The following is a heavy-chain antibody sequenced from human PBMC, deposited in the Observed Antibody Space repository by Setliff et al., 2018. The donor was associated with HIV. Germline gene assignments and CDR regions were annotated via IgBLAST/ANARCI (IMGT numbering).Heavy chain of an antibody. CDR2: IKTKDDGGTA. CDR1: GFFFTNAW. Sequence: GGSLRLSCAARGFFFTNAWMSWVRQAPGRGPEWVGLIKTKDDGGTAAYSADVKGRFDVSRDDSGNVVYLQMNNVKTEDEGVYYCVPYPSFDPWGQGTLVTVSS. D-gene: IGHD3-16*01. CDR3: VPYPSFDP. J-gene: IGHJ5*02. V-gene: IGHV3-15*01.